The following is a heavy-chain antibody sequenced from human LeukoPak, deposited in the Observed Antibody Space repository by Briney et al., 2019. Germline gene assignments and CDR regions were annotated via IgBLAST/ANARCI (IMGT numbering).Heavy chain of an antibody. Sequence: GGSLRLSCAASGFTFSSYAMSLVRQAPGKGLEWVLAISGSGGSTYYADSVKGRFTISRDNSKNTLYLQMNSLRAEDTAVYYCALRYYDFWSGTFDYWGQGTLVTVSS. V-gene: IGHV3-23*01. CDR1: GFTFSSYA. J-gene: IGHJ4*02. D-gene: IGHD3-3*01. CDR2: ISGSGGST. CDR3: ALRYYDFWSGTFDY.